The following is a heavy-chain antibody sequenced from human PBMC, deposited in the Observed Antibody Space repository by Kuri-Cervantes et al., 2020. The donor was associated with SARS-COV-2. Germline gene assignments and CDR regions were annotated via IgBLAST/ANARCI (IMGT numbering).Heavy chain of an antibody. V-gene: IGHV4-39*07. J-gene: IGHJ6*02. D-gene: IGHD4-23*01. Sequence: GSLRLSCTVSGGSISSSSYYWGWIRQPPGKGLEWIGEINHSGSTNYNPSLKSRVTISVDTSKNQFSLKLSSVTAADTAVYYCARGGGNEDYYYGMDVWGQGTTVTVSS. CDR1: GGSISSSSYY. CDR3: ARGGGNEDYYYGMDV. CDR2: INHSGST.